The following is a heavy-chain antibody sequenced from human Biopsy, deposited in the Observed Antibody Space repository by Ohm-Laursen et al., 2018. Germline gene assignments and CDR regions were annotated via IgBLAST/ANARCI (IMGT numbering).Heavy chain of an antibody. J-gene: IGHJ5*01. CDR2: IYYSGTT. CDR1: GESMGTYY. V-gene: IGHV4-59*07. D-gene: IGHD3-3*01. Sequence: SDTLSLTCTVSGESMGTYYWTWIRQPPGKGLEWIASIYYSGTTNKNPSLKSRVTISVDTSKRQFYLELSSVTAVDTAIYYCARVRGGFLEWFDYWGQGTLITVSS. CDR3: ARVRGGFLEWFDY.